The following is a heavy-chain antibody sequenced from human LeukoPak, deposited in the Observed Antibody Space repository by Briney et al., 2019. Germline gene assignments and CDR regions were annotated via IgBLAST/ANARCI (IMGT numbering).Heavy chain of an antibody. J-gene: IGHJ5*02. V-gene: IGHV3-48*03. Sequence: GGSLRLSCAASGFTFSTYAMNWVRQAPGKGLEWVSYISSSGSTIYYADSVKGRFTISRDNAKNSLYLQMNSLRAEDTAVYYCARVGSGSKYNWFDPWGQGTLVTVSS. CDR3: ARVGSGSKYNWFDP. CDR1: GFTFSTYA. CDR2: ISSSGSTI. D-gene: IGHD1-26*01.